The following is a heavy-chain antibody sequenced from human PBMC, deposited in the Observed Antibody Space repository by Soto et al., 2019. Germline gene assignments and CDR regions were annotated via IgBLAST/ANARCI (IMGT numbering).Heavy chain of an antibody. V-gene: IGHV1-18*01. CDR1: GYTFTSYV. D-gene: IGHD3-22*01. CDR2: ISADNHNT. J-gene: IGHJ4*02. CDR3: AREKRNYDALDY. Sequence: QVRLLQSGLEVKRPGASVKVSCKTSGYTFTSYVISWVRQAPGQGLEWMGWISADNHNTNVAQNFQGRVTMTTDTSTTTVFLEFSNRRSDDTAVYYCAREKRNYDALDYWGQGTLVTVSS.